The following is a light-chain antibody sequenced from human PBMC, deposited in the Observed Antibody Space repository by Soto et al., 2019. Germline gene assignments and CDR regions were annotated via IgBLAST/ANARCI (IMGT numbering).Light chain of an antibody. CDR1: QDISNY. V-gene: IGKV1-33*01. CDR3: QQYDNHPL. J-gene: IGKJ4*01. Sequence: DIQMTQSPSSLSASVGDRVTITCQASQDISNYLNWYQQKPGKAPKLLIYDASNLETGVPSRFSGSGSGTDFTFTISSLQSEDIATYYCQQYDNHPLVGGGTKVEIK. CDR2: DAS.